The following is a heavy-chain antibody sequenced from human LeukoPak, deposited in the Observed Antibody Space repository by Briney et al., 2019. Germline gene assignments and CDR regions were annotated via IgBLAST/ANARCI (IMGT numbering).Heavy chain of an antibody. V-gene: IGHV3-21*01. CDR1: GFTFSRYS. CDR2: ISSSSTYI. Sequence: GGSLRLSCAASGFTFSRYSMNWVRQAPGKGLEWVSSISSSSTYIYYADSVKGRFTISRDNAENSLYLQMNSLRAEDTAVYYCSRDYDSSGQNDYWGQGTLVTVSS. J-gene: IGHJ4*02. CDR3: SRDYDSSGQNDY. D-gene: IGHD3-22*01.